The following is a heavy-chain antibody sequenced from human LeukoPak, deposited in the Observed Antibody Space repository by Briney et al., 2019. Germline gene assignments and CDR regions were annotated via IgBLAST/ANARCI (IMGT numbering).Heavy chain of an antibody. D-gene: IGHD5-12*01. CDR2: ISGSGGST. CDR1: GFTFSSYA. V-gene: IGHV3-23*01. CDR3: AXXSGYHTTYYFDY. Sequence: PGGSLRLSCAASGFTFSSYAMSWVRQAPGKGLEWVSAISGSGGSTYYADSVKGRFTISRDNSKNTLYLQMNSLRAEDTAVYYCAXXSGYHTTYYFDYWGQGTLVTVSS. J-gene: IGHJ4*02.